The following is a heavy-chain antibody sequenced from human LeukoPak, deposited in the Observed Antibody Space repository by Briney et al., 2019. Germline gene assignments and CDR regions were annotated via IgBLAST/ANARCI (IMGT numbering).Heavy chain of an antibody. V-gene: IGHV1-18*01. D-gene: IGHD3-10*01. Sequence: ASVRVSCKASGYTFTSYGISWVRQAPGQGLEWMGWISAYNGNTNYAQKLQGRVTMTTDTSTSTAYMELRSLRSDDTAVYYCARLYYGSGSYLLPFSYYYYMDVWGKGTTVTVSS. CDR2: ISAYNGNT. J-gene: IGHJ6*03. CDR3: ARLYYGSGSYLLPFSYYYYMDV. CDR1: GYTFTSYG.